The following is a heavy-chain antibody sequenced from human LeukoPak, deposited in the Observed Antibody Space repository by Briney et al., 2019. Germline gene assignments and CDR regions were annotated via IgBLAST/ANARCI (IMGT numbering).Heavy chain of an antibody. J-gene: IGHJ4*02. CDR2: IYHSGST. D-gene: IGHD2-2*01. CDR1: GYSISSGYY. CDR3: ARHGIECSSTNCYWATVRY. V-gene: IGHV4-38-2*01. Sequence: PSETLSLTCAVSGYSISSGYYWGWIRQPPGKGLEWIGSIYHSGSTYYNPSPKSRVTISVDTSKNQFSLKLSSVTAVDTAVYYCARHGIECSSTNCYWATVRYWGQGTLVTVSS.